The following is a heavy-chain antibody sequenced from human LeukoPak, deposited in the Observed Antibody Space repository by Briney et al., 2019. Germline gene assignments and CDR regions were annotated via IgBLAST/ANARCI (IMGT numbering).Heavy chain of an antibody. V-gene: IGHV3-7*05. CDR1: GFTFISYW. CDR3: ARGVRITIFGVVYYFDY. J-gene: IGHJ4*02. Sequence: PGGSLRLSCAASGFTFISYWMNSVRQAPGKGLEGVANIKQDGSEKYYVDSVKGRFTISRDNAKNSLYLQMNSLRAEDTAVYYCARGVRITIFGVVYYFDYWGQGTLVTVSS. D-gene: IGHD3-3*01. CDR2: IKQDGSEK.